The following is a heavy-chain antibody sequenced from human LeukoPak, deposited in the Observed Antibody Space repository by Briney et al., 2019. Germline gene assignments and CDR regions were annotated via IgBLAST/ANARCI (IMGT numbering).Heavy chain of an antibody. CDR1: GGSISSGGYS. V-gene: IGHV4-30-2*01. CDR2: IYHSGST. Sequence: SQTLSLTCAVSGGSISSGGYSWRRIRQPPGKGLEWIVYIYHSGSTYYNPSLQSRVTITVYRYQNQFSLKLSSVTAADWAVYYCARVSHSGFDYGAREPWSPSPQ. CDR3: ARVSHSGFDY. J-gene: IGHJ4*02. D-gene: IGHD6-19*01.